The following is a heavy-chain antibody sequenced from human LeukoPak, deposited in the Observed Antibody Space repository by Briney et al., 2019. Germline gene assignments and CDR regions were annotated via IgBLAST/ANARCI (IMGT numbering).Heavy chain of an antibody. CDR2: ISPNSGGT. D-gene: IGHD3-10*01. J-gene: IGHJ6*02. V-gene: IGHV1-2*02. CDR3: ARDWRFGEGLLVWGMDV. CDR1: GYTFTGYF. Sequence: ASVKVSCKASGYTFTGYFIHWVRQAPGQGLEWMGWISPNSGGTNYAQKFQGRVTMTRDTSISTAYMELSRLRSDDTAVYYCARDWRFGEGLLVWGMDVWGQGTTVTVSS.